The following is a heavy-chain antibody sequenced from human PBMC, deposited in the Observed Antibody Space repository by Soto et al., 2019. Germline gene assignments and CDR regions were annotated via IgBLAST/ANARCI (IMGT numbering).Heavy chain of an antibody. Sequence: SETLSLTCTVSGVSIISSSYYWVWIRQPPGKGLEWIGSIYYSGSTYYNPSLKSRVTISVDTSKNQFSLKLSSVTAADTAVYYCARQTNYILTGHYLFSFWGQGTLVPVSS. CDR1: GVSIISSSYY. D-gene: IGHD3-9*01. V-gene: IGHV4-39*01. J-gene: IGHJ4*02. CDR2: IYYSGST. CDR3: ARQTNYILTGHYLFSF.